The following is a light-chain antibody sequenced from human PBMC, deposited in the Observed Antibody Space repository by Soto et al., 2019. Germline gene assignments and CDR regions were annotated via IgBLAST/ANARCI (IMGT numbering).Light chain of an antibody. CDR2: DAS. CDR3: EQYDTLPLT. J-gene: IGKJ4*01. CDR1: QDAGKY. Sequence: DIQMTQSPSTLSASVGDRVIITCQASQDAGKYLNWFQQKPGKAPKLLIYDASNLGRGVPARFSGSGSGTDFTFTISSLQPEDFATYFCEQYDTLPLTFGGGTKVDIK. V-gene: IGKV1-33*01.